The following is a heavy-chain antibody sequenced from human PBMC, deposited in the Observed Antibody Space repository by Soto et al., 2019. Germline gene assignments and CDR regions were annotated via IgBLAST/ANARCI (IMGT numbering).Heavy chain of an antibody. CDR3: ARPGYRYGGEIDY. D-gene: IGHD5-18*01. Sequence: QVQLVQSGAEVKKPGSSVKVSCKASGGTFSSYTISWVRQAPGQGLEWMGRIIPILGIANYAQKFQGRVTITADKSTSTAYMELSSLRSEDTAVYYCARPGYRYGGEIDYWGQGTLVTVSS. CDR1: GGTFSSYT. CDR2: IIPILGIA. J-gene: IGHJ4*02. V-gene: IGHV1-69*02.